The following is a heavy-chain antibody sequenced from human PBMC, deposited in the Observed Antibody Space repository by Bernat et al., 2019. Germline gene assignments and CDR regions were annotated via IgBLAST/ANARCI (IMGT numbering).Heavy chain of an antibody. CDR1: GFSFSNYW. Sequence: EVQLVESGGGLVQPGGSLRLSCAPSGFSFSNYWMDWVRQAPGKGLVWVSRITSDGSSTSYADSVKGRFTISRDNAKNTLYLQMNSLRAEDTAVYFCARQYKWAMDVWGQGTTVTVSS. D-gene: IGHD1-1*01. CDR3: ARQYKWAMDV. CDR2: ITSDGSST. J-gene: IGHJ6*02. V-gene: IGHV3-74*01.